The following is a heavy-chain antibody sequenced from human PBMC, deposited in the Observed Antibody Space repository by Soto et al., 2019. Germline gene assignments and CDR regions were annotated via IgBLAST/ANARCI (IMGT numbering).Heavy chain of an antibody. CDR3: ARARAYSYGNDY. V-gene: IGHV3-53*01. CDR2: IYNSGDT. D-gene: IGHD5-18*01. J-gene: IGHJ4*02. CDR1: GFSVSSSY. Sequence: PGESLKISCAASGFSVSSSYMSGVLQAPGKGLEWVSVIYNSGDTYYANSVRGRFTISRDNSENTLYLQMNSLRVEYTALYYCARARAYSYGNDYWGQGTLVTVSS.